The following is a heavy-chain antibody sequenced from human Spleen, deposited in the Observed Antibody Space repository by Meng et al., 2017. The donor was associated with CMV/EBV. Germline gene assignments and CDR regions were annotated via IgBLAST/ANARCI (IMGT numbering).Heavy chain of an antibody. J-gene: IGHJ4*02. V-gene: IGHV4-31*03. D-gene: IGHD6-19*01. Sequence: QVQLQESGPGLVKPSQTLSLTCTVSGGSVSSGGYYWTWIRQQPGKGLEWFGHIYYSGSTFYNPSLKRRVIISIDTSKNQFSLNLRSVTAADTAVYYCARVSSGWDYFDYWGQGTLVTVSS. CDR2: IYYSGST. CDR3: ARVSSGWDYFDY. CDR1: GGSVSSGGYY.